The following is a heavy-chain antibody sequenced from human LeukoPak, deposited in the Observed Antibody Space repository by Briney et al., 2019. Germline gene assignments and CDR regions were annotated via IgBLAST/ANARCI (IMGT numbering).Heavy chain of an antibody. Sequence: GGSLRLSCAAFGFTFSNYWMTWVRQAPGKGLEWVANIKQDGSEKYYVDSVKGRFTISRDNAKNTLYLQMNSLRAEDTAVYYCARTMTGAFFDYWGQGALVTVSS. J-gene: IGHJ4*02. CDR3: ARTMTGAFFDY. D-gene: IGHD3-9*01. V-gene: IGHV3-7*01. CDR1: GFTFSNYW. CDR2: IKQDGSEK.